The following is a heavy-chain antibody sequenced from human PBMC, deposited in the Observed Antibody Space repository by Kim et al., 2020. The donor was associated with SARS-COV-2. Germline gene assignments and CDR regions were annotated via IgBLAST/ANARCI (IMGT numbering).Heavy chain of an antibody. CDR3: ARDRGYSFGHYPYYYMDV. CDR2: MNPNSGDT. J-gene: IGHJ6*03. V-gene: IGHV1-8*01. Sequence: ASVKVSCKASGYTFTSYHINWVRQATGQGLEWMGWMNPNSGDTGYAQKFQGRVTMTSNTSLNTVYMELSSLRSDDTAVYYCARDRGYSFGHYPYYYMDVWGEGTTVTVSS. D-gene: IGHD5-18*01. CDR1: GYTFTSYH.